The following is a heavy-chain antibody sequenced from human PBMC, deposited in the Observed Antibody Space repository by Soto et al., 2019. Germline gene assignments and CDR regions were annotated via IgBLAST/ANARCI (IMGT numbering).Heavy chain of an antibody. V-gene: IGHV3-15*07. CDR1: GFTFSNAW. CDR3: TTDVDMEQWLVRVNYYYYGMDV. J-gene: IGHJ6*02. D-gene: IGHD6-19*01. CDR2: IKSKTDGGTT. Sequence: GGSLRLSCAASGFTFSNAWMNWVRQAPGKGLEWVGRIKSKTDGGTTDYAAPVKGRFTISRDDSKNTLYLQMNSLKTEDTAVYYCTTDVDMEQWLVRVNYYYYGMDVWGQGTTVTVSS.